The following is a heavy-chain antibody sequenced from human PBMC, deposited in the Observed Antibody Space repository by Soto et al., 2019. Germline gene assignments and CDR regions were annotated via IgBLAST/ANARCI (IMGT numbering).Heavy chain of an antibody. V-gene: IGHV1-69*02. CDR3: AHWGDCYSYYYYYYGMDV. Sequence: SVKVSCKASGGTFSSYTISWVRQAPGQGLEWMGRIIPILGIANYAQKFQGRVTITADKSTSTAYMELSSLRSEDTAVYYCAHWGDCYSYYYYYYGMDVGGQGTRVTV. CDR1: GGTFSSYT. CDR2: IIPILGIA. J-gene: IGHJ6*02. D-gene: IGHD2-21*02.